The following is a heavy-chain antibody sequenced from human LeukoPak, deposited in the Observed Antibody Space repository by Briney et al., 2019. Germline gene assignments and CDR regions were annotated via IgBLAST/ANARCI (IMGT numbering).Heavy chain of an antibody. J-gene: IGHJ6*02. D-gene: IGHD3-10*01. CDR3: ARGFGGMDV. Sequence: GGSLKLSCAASGFTFSGSAMHWVRQASGKGLEWVGRIRSKANSYATAYAASVKGRLTISRDDSRNTAYLQMNSLRAEDTAVYYCARGFGGMDVWGQGTTVTVSS. CDR1: GFTFSGSA. V-gene: IGHV3-73*01. CDR2: IRSKANSYAT.